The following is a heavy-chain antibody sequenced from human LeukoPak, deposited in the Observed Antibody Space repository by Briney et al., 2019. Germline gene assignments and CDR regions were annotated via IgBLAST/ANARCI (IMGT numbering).Heavy chain of an antibody. Sequence: ASVKVSCKPSLYTFTRYVISWVRQAPGQGLEWMGWISAYNGNTNYAQKLQGRVTMTTDTSTSTAYMELRSLRSDDTAVYYCARVGGITNIVVDSDYWGQGTLVTVSS. CDR1: LYTFTRYV. V-gene: IGHV1-18*01. CDR2: ISAYNGNT. J-gene: IGHJ4*02. CDR3: ARVGGITNIVVDSDY. D-gene: IGHD3-22*01.